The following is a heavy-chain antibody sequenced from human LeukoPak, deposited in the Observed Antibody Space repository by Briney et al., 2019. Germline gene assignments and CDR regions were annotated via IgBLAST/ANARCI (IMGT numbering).Heavy chain of an antibody. Sequence: PSETLSLTCTVSGGSISTYYWNWIRQPPGKGLEWIGYIYHSGSTNYNPSLKSRVTISVDTSKNQFSLKLSSVTAADTAVYYCARGRPSGRVRGWPSHYWGQGTLVTVSS. V-gene: IGHV4-59*12. CDR1: GGSISTYY. CDR3: ARGRPSGRVRGWPSHY. CDR2: IYHSGST. J-gene: IGHJ4*02. D-gene: IGHD6-19*01.